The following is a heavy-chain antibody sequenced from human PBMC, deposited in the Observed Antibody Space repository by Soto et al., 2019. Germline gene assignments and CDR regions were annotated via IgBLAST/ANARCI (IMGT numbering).Heavy chain of an antibody. D-gene: IGHD3-10*02. CDR3: ARAVRTTTFDPAYFDY. CDR2: IYYSGST. V-gene: IGHV4-59*01. Sequence: TLSVDCTLRGGAIVSYYRSWLLDRTGQGLEWIGYIYYSGSTNYNPSLKSRGTITVDTSKNQFTLKLSSVTAADTAVYYCARAVRTTTFDPAYFDYWGQRTLVTVS. J-gene: IGHJ4*02. CDR1: GGAIVSYY.